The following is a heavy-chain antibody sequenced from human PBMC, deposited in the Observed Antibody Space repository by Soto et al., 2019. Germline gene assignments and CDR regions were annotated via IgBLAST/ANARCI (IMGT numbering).Heavy chain of an antibody. CDR2: INAGNGNT. Sequence: GASVKVSCTASGYTITSYAMHLVRQAPGQKLEWMGWINAGNGNTKYSQKFQGRVTITRDTSASTAYMELSSLRSEDTAVYYCARDTISGSYPPVGYYGMDVWGQGTTVTVSS. CDR1: GYTITSYA. CDR3: ARDTISGSYPPVGYYGMDV. D-gene: IGHD1-26*01. J-gene: IGHJ6*02. V-gene: IGHV1-3*01.